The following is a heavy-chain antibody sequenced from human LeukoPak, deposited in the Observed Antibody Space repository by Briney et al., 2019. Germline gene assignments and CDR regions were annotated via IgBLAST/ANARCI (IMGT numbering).Heavy chain of an antibody. CDR3: AREGTVAGTYFDY. J-gene: IGHJ4*02. Sequence: ASVKVSCKASGYTFTGYYMHWVRQAPGQGLEWMGWNNPNSGGTNYAQKFQGRATMTSNTSISTAYMELSRLRSDDTAVYYCAREGTVAGTYFDYWGQGTLVTVSS. CDR2: NNPNSGGT. V-gene: IGHV1-2*02. CDR1: GYTFTGYY. D-gene: IGHD6-19*01.